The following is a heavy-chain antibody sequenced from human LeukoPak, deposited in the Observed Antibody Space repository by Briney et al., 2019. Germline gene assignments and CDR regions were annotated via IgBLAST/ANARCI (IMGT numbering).Heavy chain of an antibody. CDR2: MRQDGDGK. CDR1: GFTFRNYR. D-gene: IGHD5-24*01. V-gene: IGHV3-7*01. CDR3: ARARDGYNSRYYGMDV. J-gene: IGHJ6*02. Sequence: EPGGSLRLSCSASGFTFRNYRMSWVRQAPGKGLEWEPNMRQDGDGKSYVDSVKGRFTISRDNAKNSLYLQMNSLRAEDTGVYYCARARDGYNSRYYGMDVWGQGTRVTVSS.